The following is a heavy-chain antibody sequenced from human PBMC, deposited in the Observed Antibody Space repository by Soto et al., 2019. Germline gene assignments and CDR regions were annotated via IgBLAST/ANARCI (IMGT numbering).Heavy chain of an antibody. D-gene: IGHD2-15*01. CDR3: AKDEGYCSGGSCFGWAPDY. Sequence: PGGSLRLSCAASGFTFSSYNMNWVRQAPGKGLEWVSSISSSSNYIYYADSVKGRFTISRDNAKNSLYLQMNSLRDEDTAVYYCAKDEGYCSGGSCFGWAPDYWGQGTLVTVSS. CDR1: GFTFSSYN. J-gene: IGHJ4*02. V-gene: IGHV3-21*01. CDR2: ISSSSNYI.